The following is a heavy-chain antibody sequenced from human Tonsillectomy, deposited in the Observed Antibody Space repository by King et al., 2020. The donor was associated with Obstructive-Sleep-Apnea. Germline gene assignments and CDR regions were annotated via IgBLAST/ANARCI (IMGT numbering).Heavy chain of an antibody. V-gene: IGHV3-66*01. CDR2: ISSGGST. J-gene: IGHJ4*02. D-gene: IGHD4-17*01. CDR3: ARDPYGDYVFDY. Sequence: GQLVQSGGGLVQPGGSLRLSCAASGFTVSSNYMNWVRQAPGKGLEWVSVISSGGSTDYADSVKGRFTISRDNSKNTLYLQMNSLRAEDTAVYYCARDPYGDYVFDYWGQGTLVTVSS. CDR1: GFTVSSNY.